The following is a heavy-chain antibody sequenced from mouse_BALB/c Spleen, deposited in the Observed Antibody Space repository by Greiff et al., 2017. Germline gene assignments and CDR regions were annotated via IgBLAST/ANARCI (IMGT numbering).Heavy chain of an antibody. CDR1: GYSFTSYY. D-gene: IGHD1-2*01. Sequence: VQLQQSGPELMKPGASVKISCKASGYSFTSYYMHWVKQSHGKSLEWIGYIDPFNGGTSYNQKFKGKATLTVDKSSSTAYMHLSSLTSEDSAVYYCARSPAFTTATSMDYWGQGTSVTVSS. J-gene: IGHJ4*01. V-gene: IGHV1S135*01. CDR2: IDPFNGGT. CDR3: ARSPAFTTATSMDY.